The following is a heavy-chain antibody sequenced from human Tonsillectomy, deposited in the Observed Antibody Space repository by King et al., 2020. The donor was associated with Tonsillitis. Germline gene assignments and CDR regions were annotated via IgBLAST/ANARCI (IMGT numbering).Heavy chain of an antibody. CDR1: GFTVSSNY. CDR2: IYNSGNT. CDR3: ARDRYYDSSGYIYYYYGMDV. Sequence: QLVQSGGGLIQPGGSLRLSCAASGFTVSSNYMSWVRQAPGKGLEWVSVIYNSGNTYYADSVKGRFTISRDNSKNTVYLQMNSLRAEDTAVYYCARDRYYDSSGYIYYYYGMDVWGQGTTVTVSS. D-gene: IGHD3-22*01. V-gene: IGHV3-53*01. J-gene: IGHJ6*02.